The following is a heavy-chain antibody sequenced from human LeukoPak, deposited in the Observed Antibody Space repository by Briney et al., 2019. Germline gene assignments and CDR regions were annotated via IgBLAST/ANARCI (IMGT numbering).Heavy chain of an antibody. V-gene: IGHV3-21*01. Sequence: GGSLRLSCAASGFTFSSYSMNWVRQAPGKGLEWVSSISSSSSYIYYADPVKGRFTISRDNATNSPYLQMNSLRAEDTAVYYCARGIDDYGDLRLDYWGQGNLVTVSS. CDR1: GFTFSSYS. D-gene: IGHD4-17*01. CDR2: ISSSSSYI. CDR3: ARGIDDYGDLRLDY. J-gene: IGHJ4*02.